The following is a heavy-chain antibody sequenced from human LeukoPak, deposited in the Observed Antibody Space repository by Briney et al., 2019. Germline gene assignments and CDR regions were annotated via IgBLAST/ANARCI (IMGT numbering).Heavy chain of an antibody. V-gene: IGHV3-33*08. J-gene: IGHJ4*02. CDR1: GFTFSSYW. Sequence: GGSLRLSCAASGFTFSSYWMHWVRQAPGKGLEWVAVMSPHANYVYYADSVQGRFTISRDDSKDMVYLQMNSLRDEDTAVYFCARDWIDRSLDYWGQGTLVTVSS. CDR2: MSPHANYV. D-gene: IGHD2-2*03. CDR3: ARDWIDRSLDY.